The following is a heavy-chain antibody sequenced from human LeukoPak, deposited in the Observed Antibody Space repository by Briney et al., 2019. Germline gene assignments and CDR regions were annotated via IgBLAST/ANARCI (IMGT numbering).Heavy chain of an antibody. J-gene: IGHJ4*02. V-gene: IGHV3-23*01. CDR3: AKARTHEYSNYNY. Sequence: GGSLRLSCAASGFTFSNYAMSWVRQAPGKGLEWVSVISGSGSRIYYADSVKGRFTISRDNSKNTLYLQMNSLRAEDTAVYYCAKARTHEYSNYNYWGQGTLVTVSS. CDR2: ISGSGSRI. CDR1: GFTFSNYA. D-gene: IGHD4-11*01.